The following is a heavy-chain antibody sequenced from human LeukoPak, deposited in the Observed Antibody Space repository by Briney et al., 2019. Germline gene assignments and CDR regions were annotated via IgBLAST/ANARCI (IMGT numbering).Heavy chain of an antibody. CDR2: IWSYGSDK. Sequence: GGSLRLSCAASGFTFRSYDMHWVRLAPGKGLEWVAFIWSYGSDKYYADSVKGRFTISRDNSKNTLYLQMNSLRAEDTAVYYCARDYGDSPFDYWGQGTLVTVSS. J-gene: IGHJ4*02. D-gene: IGHD4-17*01. CDR3: ARDYGDSPFDY. CDR1: GFTFRSYD. V-gene: IGHV3-33*01.